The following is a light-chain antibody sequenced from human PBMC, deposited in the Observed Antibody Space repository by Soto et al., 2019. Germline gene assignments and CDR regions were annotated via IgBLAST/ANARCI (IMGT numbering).Light chain of an antibody. CDR3: VQDYSYPFT. V-gene: IGKV1-6*01. J-gene: IGKJ3*01. CDR2: ATS. CDR1: QGIRND. Sequence: AIQMTQSPSSLSASVGDRVTITCRASQGIRNDLGWYQQKPGKAPKLLIYATSTLQSGVPSRFSGSGSGTDFTLTISSLQLEDFANYYCVQDYSYPFTFGPGTKVDIK.